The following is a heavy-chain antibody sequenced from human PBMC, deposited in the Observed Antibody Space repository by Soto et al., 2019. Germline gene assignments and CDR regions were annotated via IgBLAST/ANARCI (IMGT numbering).Heavy chain of an antibody. V-gene: IGHV4-34*01. CDR3: ASRMGSGRYYFDY. J-gene: IGHJ4*02. D-gene: IGHD3-10*01. CDR1: GGSFSGYY. CDR2: INNSGST. Sequence: TSETLSLTCAVYGGSFSGYYWAWIRQSPGKGLEWIGEINNSGSTNYNPSLKSRVTLSIDTSRNQFSLKLSSVTAADTAVFFCASRMGSGRYYFDYWGQGTLVTVSS.